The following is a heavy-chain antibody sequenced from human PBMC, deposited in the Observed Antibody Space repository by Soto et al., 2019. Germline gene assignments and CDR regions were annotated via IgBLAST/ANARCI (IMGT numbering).Heavy chain of an antibody. J-gene: IGHJ4*02. V-gene: IGHV3-30*03. D-gene: IGHD3-10*01. CDR1: GFTFSNYG. CDR3: GIDWVWFGAHPIDN. CDR2: ISYDGSIE. Sequence: QVQLVESGGGVVQPGRSLRLSCAASGFTFSNYGMDWVRQAPGKGLDWVAVISYDGSIEYYSESVKGRFTMSRDNSENTVYLQMNSLRTEDTAVYFCGIDWVWFGAHPIDNWGQGTLVTVSS.